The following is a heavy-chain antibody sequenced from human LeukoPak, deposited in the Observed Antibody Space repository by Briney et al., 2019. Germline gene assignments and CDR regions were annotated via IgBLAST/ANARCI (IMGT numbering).Heavy chain of an antibody. D-gene: IGHD6-13*01. V-gene: IGHV3-48*04. CDR2: ISSSSSTI. Sequence: GGSLRLSCAASGFTFSSYSMNWVRQAPGKGLEWVSYISSSSSTIYYADSVKGRFTISRDNAKNSLYLQMNSLRAEDTAVYYCASSSWLEIDYWGQGTLVTVSS. CDR3: ASSSWLEIDY. CDR1: GFTFSSYS. J-gene: IGHJ4*02.